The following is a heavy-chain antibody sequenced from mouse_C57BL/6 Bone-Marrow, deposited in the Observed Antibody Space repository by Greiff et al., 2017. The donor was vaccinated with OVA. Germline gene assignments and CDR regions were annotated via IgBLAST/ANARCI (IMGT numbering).Heavy chain of an antibody. CDR3: ARGGGSSPPYAMDY. J-gene: IGHJ4*01. Sequence: QVHVKQPGAELVKPGASVKMSCKASGYTFTSYWITWVKQRPGQGLEWIGDIYPGSGSTNYNEKFKSKATLTVDTSSSTAYMQLSSLTSEDSAVYYCARGGGSSPPYAMDYWGQGTSVTVSS. D-gene: IGHD1-1*01. CDR2: IYPGSGST. V-gene: IGHV1-55*01. CDR1: GYTFTSYW.